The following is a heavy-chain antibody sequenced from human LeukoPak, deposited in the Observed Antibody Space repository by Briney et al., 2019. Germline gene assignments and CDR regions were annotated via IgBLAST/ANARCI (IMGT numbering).Heavy chain of an antibody. CDR1: GFTFSSYN. D-gene: IGHD2-15*01. V-gene: IGHV3-21*01. Sequence: GGSLRLSCAASGFTFSSYNMNWVRQAPGKGLEWVSSISSSSTYIYYAESMKGRFTISRDNAKNSLYLQMNSLRAEDTAVYYCARGGLRHFDYWGQGTLVTVSS. CDR2: ISSSSTYI. J-gene: IGHJ4*02. CDR3: ARGGLRHFDY.